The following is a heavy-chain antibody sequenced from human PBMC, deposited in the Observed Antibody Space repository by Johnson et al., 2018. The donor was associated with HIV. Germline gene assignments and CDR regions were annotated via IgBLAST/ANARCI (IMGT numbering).Heavy chain of an antibody. D-gene: IGHD1-26*01. Sequence: QVQLVESGGGVVQPGGSLRLSCAASGFTFSSYGMHWVRQAPGKGLEWVAFIRYDGSNKYYADSVKGRFTISRDNSKNTMYLQMSSLRAEDTALYYCAKDGVLSGTNPDAFDIWGQGTMVTVSS. V-gene: IGHV3-30*02. CDR3: AKDGVLSGTNPDAFDI. CDR2: IRYDGSNK. J-gene: IGHJ3*02. CDR1: GFTFSSYG.